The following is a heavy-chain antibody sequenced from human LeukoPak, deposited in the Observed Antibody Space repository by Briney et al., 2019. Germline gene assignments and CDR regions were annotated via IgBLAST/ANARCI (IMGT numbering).Heavy chain of an antibody. CDR3: ARVGSYHRRIDY. D-gene: IGHD1-26*01. Sequence: SGTLSLTCAVSGGSISNSYWWSWVRQPPGKGLEWIGEINHSGSTNYNPSLKSRVTISVDTSKNQFSLKLSSVTAADTAVYYCARVGSYHRRIDYWGQGTLVTVSS. CDR1: GGSISNSYW. V-gene: IGHV4-4*02. CDR2: INHSGST. J-gene: IGHJ4*02.